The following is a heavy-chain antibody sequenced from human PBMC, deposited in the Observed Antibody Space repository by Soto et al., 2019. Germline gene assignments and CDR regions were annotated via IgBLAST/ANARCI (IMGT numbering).Heavy chain of an antibody. CDR1: GFTFSNSG. CDR3: SRDLGAVNTRGFQN. D-gene: IGHD2-8*02. V-gene: IGHV3-21*01. CDR2: ISSSGYI. J-gene: IGHJ1*01. Sequence: EVQLVESGGCLVKPGGSLRLSCAASGFTFSNSGMNWVRQAPGKGLEWVSYISSSGYIFYADSVKCRFTISRDNAKDAQYLQMNSSRAEDNAVYYCSRDLGAVNTRGFQNWGQSALETV.